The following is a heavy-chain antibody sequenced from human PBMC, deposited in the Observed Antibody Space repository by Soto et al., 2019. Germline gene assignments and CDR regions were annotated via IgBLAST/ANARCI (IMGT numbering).Heavy chain of an antibody. J-gene: IGHJ6*02. CDR3: ARDKYDSSGYSYYAMDV. V-gene: IGHV3-66*01. CDR1: GLTVSGNY. CDR2: LYSGGNT. D-gene: IGHD3-22*01. Sequence: GGSLRLSCAASGLTVSGNYMSWVRQAPGKGLEWVSVLYSGGNTKYADSVKGRFTIYRDNSKNTLYLQMNSLRAEDTAVYFCARDKYDSSGYSYYAMDVWGQGTSVTLSS.